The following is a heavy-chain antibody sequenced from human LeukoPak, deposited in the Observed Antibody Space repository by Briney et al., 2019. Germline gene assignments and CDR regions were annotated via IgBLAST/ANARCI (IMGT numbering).Heavy chain of an antibody. Sequence: GTSLRLSCATSGFTFGHHGFHWVRQAPGKGLEWVSVIWSDGSKKDYVDSVKGRFTISRDNSKNTVYLQMNNLRAEDTALYYCTRDAIVPGVFLDYWGQGILVTVSS. D-gene: IGHD3-10*02. CDR2: IWSDGSKK. CDR3: TRDAIVPGVFLDY. V-gene: IGHV3-33*01. J-gene: IGHJ4*02. CDR1: GFTFGHHG.